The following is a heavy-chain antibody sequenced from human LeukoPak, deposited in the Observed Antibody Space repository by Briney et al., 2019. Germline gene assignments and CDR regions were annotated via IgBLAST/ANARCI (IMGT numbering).Heavy chain of an antibody. V-gene: IGHV4-4*07. D-gene: IGHD3-22*01. J-gene: IGHJ4*02. Sequence: SETLSLTCTVSGGSISSYYWSWIRQPAGKGLEWIGRIYTSGSTNYNPSLKSRVTMSVDTSKNQFSLKLSSVTAADTAVYYCAREEEDYYDSSGYYGDWGQGTLVTVST. CDR1: GGSISSYY. CDR3: AREEEDYYDSSGYYGD. CDR2: IYTSGST.